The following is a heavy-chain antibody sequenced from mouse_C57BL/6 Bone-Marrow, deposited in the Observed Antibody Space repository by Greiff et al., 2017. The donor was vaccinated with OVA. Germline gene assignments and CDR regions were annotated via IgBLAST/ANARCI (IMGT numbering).Heavy chain of an antibody. D-gene: IGHD3-2*02. J-gene: IGHJ2*01. CDR1: GYTFTSYW. V-gene: IGHV1-50*01. Sequence: QVQLQQSGAELVKPGASVKLSCKASGYTFTSYWMQWVKQRPGQGLEWIGEIDPSDSYTNYNQKFKGKATLTVDTSSSTAYMQLSSLTSEDSAVYYCARISVLFDYWGQGTTLTVSS. CDR3: ARISVLFDY. CDR2: IDPSDSYT.